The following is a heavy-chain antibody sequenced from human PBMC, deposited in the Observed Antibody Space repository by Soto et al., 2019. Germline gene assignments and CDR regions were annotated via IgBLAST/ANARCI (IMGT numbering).Heavy chain of an antibody. CDR2: IIPILGET. V-gene: IGHV1-69*08. CDR1: VTIFSSYT. Sequence: QVQLVQSGAEVKKPGSSVRVSCKASVTIFSSYTISWVRQAPGQGLEWMGRIIPILGETNSAQKFQGRVTLTADKSTNTPYMELNSLRVEDTALYYCARGLGGRMDAWGQGTTVTVSS. J-gene: IGHJ6*02. CDR3: ARGLGGRMDA. D-gene: IGHD3-16*01.